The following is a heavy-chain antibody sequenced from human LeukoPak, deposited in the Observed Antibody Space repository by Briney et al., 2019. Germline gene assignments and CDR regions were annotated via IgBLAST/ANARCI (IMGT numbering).Heavy chain of an antibody. CDR1: GYTLTELS. V-gene: IGHV1-24*01. CDR3: ATLPYYGTPDY. Sequence: ASAKASCKVSGYTLTELSMHWVRQAPGKGFEWMGRFDPEDGETIYAQKFQDRVTMTEDTSTDTAYMELSSLGSEDTAVYYCATLPYYGTPDYWGQGTLVTVSS. CDR2: FDPEDGET. D-gene: IGHD3-10*01. J-gene: IGHJ4*02.